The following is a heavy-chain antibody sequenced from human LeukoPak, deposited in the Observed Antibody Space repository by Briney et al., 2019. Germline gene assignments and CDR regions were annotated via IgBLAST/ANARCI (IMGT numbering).Heavy chain of an antibody. Sequence: GRSLRLSCAASGFTFDDYAMHWVRQAPGKGLEWVSGISWNSGSIGYADSVKGRFTISRDNAKNSLYLQMNSLRAEDTALYYCAKGGRSWAPSSDWFDPWGQGTLVTVSS. CDR2: ISWNSGSI. CDR3: AKGGRSWAPSSDWFDP. CDR1: GFTFDDYA. J-gene: IGHJ5*02. V-gene: IGHV3-9*01. D-gene: IGHD6-13*01.